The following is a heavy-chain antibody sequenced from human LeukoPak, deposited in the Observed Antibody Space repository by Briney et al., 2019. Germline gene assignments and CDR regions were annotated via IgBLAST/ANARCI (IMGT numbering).Heavy chain of an antibody. Sequence: GESLKISCKGSGYTFTDYWIAWVRQMPGKGLEWMGIIFPDDSDTKYSPSFRGQVTISADKSISTAYLQLNTLEAADTAMYYCARQPTLISTSGLDYMDVWGSGTTVIVSS. CDR1: GYTFTDYW. CDR2: IFPDDSDT. V-gene: IGHV5-51*01. CDR3: ARQPTLISTSGLDYMDV. J-gene: IGHJ6*03. D-gene: IGHD6-13*01.